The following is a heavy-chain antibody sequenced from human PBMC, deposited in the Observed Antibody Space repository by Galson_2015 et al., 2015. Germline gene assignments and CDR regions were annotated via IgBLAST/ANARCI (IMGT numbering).Heavy chain of an antibody. V-gene: IGHV2-5*01. CDR2: IYWNDDK. Sequence: PALVKPTQTLTLTCTFSGFSLSTSGVGVGWIRQPPGKALEWLALIYWNDDKRYSPSLKSRLTITKDTSKNQVVLTMTNMDPVDTATYYCAQTYYDILTGPIPGPSFDYWGQGTLVTVSS. CDR3: AQTYYDILTGPIPGPSFDY. J-gene: IGHJ4*02. D-gene: IGHD3-9*01. CDR1: GFSLSTSGVG.